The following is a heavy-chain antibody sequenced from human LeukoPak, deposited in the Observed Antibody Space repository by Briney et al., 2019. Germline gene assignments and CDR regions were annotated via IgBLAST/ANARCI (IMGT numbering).Heavy chain of an antibody. J-gene: IGHJ4*02. D-gene: IGHD2-15*01. V-gene: IGHV3-48*04. CDR1: EFTFSAYA. CDR3: VRGGWRIIETGGDS. CDR2: ISPTGSTM. Sequence: GGSLRLSCATSEFTFSAYAMNWVRQAPGKGLEWVGYISPTGSTMFYAGSVKGRFTISRDNADNSLYLQMKSLRVEDTAMYYCVRGGWRIIETGGDSWGQGTLVTVSS.